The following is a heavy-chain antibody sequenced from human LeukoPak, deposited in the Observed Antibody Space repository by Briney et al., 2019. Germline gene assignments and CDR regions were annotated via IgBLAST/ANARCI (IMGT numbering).Heavy chain of an antibody. D-gene: IGHD3-10*01. Sequence: SETLSLTCAVSGGSISSSSYYWGWIRQPPGKGLEWIGSIYYSGSSYYNPSLKSRVTISVDRTKNQFSLKLSSVTAADTAVYYCAARLTMVRGVITHAFDIWXQGTMVTVSS. CDR3: AARLTMVRGVITHAFDI. V-gene: IGHV4-39*07. CDR2: IYYSGSS. CDR1: GGSISSSSYY. J-gene: IGHJ3*02.